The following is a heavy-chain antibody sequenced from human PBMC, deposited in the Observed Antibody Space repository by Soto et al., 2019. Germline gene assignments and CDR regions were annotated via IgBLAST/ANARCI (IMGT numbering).Heavy chain of an antibody. CDR3: ARTYYYHSSGYYCIGR. D-gene: IGHD3-22*01. V-gene: IGHV1-2*02. CDR1: GYTFSGYY. Sequence: VKVSCKASGYTFSGYYMHWVRQAPGQGLEWMGWINPKSGGTKYAQKFQGRVTMTRDTSISTAYMELSSLRYDDTAVYYCARTYYYHSSGYYCIGRWGQGTQVTVSS. CDR2: INPKSGGT. J-gene: IGHJ4*02.